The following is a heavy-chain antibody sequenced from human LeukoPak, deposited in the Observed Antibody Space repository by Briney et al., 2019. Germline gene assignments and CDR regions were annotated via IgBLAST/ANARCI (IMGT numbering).Heavy chain of an antibody. CDR3: ARGIYSNYGNWFDP. CDR2: ISGSGGST. J-gene: IGHJ5*02. D-gene: IGHD4-11*01. Sequence: GGSLRLSCAASGFTFSSYAMSWVRQAPGKGLEWVSAISGSGGSTYYADSVKGRFTISRDNSKNTLYLQMNSLRAEDTAVYYCARGIYSNYGNWFDPWGQGTLVTVSS. V-gene: IGHV3-23*01. CDR1: GFTFSSYA.